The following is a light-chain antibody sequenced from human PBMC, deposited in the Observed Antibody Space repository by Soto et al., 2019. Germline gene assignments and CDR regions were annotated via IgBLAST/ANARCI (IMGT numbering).Light chain of an antibody. J-gene: IGLJ1*01. CDR3: SSYTSSTTLHV. Sequence: QSVRTQPASVSGSPGQSITISCTGASSDVGGSNYVSWYQQHPGKAPKLMIYEVSHRPSEISNRFSGSRSGNTASLTISGFQAEDEADYYCSSYTSSTTLHVFGTGTKVTVL. V-gene: IGLV2-14*01. CDR1: SSDVGGSNY. CDR2: EVS.